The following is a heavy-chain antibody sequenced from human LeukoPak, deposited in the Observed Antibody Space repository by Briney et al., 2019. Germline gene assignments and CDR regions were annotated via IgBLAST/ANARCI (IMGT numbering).Heavy chain of an antibody. CDR3: ARVVGYCSGGSCYPEYYFDY. CDR1: GGSISSSSYY. V-gene: IGHV4-39*07. D-gene: IGHD2-15*01. Sequence: SETLSLTCTVSGGSISSSSYYWGWIRQPPGKGLEWIGSIYYSGSTYYNPSLKSRVTISVDTSKNQFSLKLSSVTAADTAVYYCARVVGYCSGGSCYPEYYFDYWGQGTLVTVSS. J-gene: IGHJ4*02. CDR2: IYYSGST.